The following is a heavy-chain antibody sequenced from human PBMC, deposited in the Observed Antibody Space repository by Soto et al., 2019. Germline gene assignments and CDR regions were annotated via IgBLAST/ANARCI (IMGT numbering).Heavy chain of an antibody. CDR2: IYHSGST. Sequence: PSETLSLTCAVSGYSISSGYYWGWIRQPPGKGLEWIGSIYHSGSTYYNPSLKSRVTISVDTSKNQFSLKLSSVTAADTAVYYCGRVDPVIWFDPCGQGTLVTVSS. CDR1: GYSISSGYY. J-gene: IGHJ5*02. CDR3: GRVDPVIWFDP. V-gene: IGHV4-38-2*01.